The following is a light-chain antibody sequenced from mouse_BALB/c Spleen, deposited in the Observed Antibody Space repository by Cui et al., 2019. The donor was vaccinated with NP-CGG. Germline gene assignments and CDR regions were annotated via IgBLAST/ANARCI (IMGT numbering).Light chain of an antibody. J-gene: IGLJ1*01. V-gene: IGLV1*01. CDR2: GSN. CDR3: ALWYSNHWL. CDR1: TGAVTTSNY. Sequence: FFNQESALNTSPGETVTPTCRSSTGAVTTSNYANWVQEKPDHLFTGLIGGSNNRAPGVPARFSGSLIGDKAALTITGAQTEDEAIYFCALWYSNHWLFGGGTKLTVL.